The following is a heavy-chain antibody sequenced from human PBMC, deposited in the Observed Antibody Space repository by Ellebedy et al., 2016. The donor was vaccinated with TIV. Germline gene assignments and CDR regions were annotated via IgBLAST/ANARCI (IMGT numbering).Heavy chain of an antibody. CDR2: ISYSGST. CDR1: GASVSSGHFY. D-gene: IGHD3-9*01. Sequence: SETLSLXXTVSGASVSSGHFYWSWIRQSPGKGLEWIAYISYSGSTNYNPSLKSRVTMSVDTSKNQFSLKLNSATAADTAFYYCATSYYNILTGYFAFDIWGQGTMVTVSS. J-gene: IGHJ3*02. CDR3: ATSYYNILTGYFAFDI. V-gene: IGHV4-61*01.